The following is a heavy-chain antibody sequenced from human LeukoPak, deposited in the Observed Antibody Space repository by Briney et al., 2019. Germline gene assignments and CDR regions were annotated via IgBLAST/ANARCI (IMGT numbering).Heavy chain of an antibody. D-gene: IGHD2-2*01. Sequence: ASVKVSCKASGYTFTSYGISWVRQAPGQGLEWMGWISAYNGNTNYAQKLQGRVTMTTDTSTSTAYMELRSLRSDDTAVYYCARALTPHCSSTSCPDYYYYMDVWGKGTTVTVSS. V-gene: IGHV1-18*01. CDR1: GYTFTSYG. J-gene: IGHJ6*03. CDR2: ISAYNGNT. CDR3: ARALTPHCSSTSCPDYYYYMDV.